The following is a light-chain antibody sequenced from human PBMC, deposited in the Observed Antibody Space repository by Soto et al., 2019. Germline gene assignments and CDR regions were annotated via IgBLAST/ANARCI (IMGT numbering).Light chain of an antibody. CDR2: ENN. J-gene: IGLJ1*01. V-gene: IGLV6-57*04. Sequence: NFMLTQPHSVSESPGKTVTISCTRSSGSIATNFVQWYQQRPGSAPTTVIYENNRRPSGVPERFSGSIDRSSNSASLTISGLKTEEAADYYCHSHTGNDYVFGTGTKLTVL. CDR1: SGSIATNF. CDR3: HSHTGNDYV.